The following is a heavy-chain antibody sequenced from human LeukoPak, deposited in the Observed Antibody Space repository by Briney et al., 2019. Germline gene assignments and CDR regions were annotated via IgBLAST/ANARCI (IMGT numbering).Heavy chain of an antibody. CDR3: AREARIAAAGTHYYYYYGMDV. J-gene: IGHJ6*02. V-gene: IGHV3-13*01. CDR1: GFTFSSYD. D-gene: IGHD6-13*01. Sequence: GGSLRLSCAASGFTFSSYDMHWVRQATGKGLEWVSAIGTAGDTYYPGSVKGRFTISRENAKNSLYLQMTSLRAGDTAVYYRAREARIAAAGTHYYYYYGMDVWGQGTTVTVSS. CDR2: IGTAGDT.